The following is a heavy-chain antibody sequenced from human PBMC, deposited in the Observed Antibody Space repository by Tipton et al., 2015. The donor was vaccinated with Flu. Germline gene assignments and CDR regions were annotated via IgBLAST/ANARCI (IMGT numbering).Heavy chain of an antibody. V-gene: IGHV3-23*01. J-gene: IGHJ4*02. CDR2: ISGSGGST. Sequence: SLRLSCAASGFTFSSYAMSWVRQAPGKGLEWVSAISGSGGSTYYADSVKGRFTISRDNSKNTLYLQMNSLRAEDTAVYYCAKVGYGREDRAAGTIDYWGQGTLVTVSS. CDR1: GFTFSSYA. D-gene: IGHD6-13*01. CDR3: AKVGYGREDRAAGTIDY.